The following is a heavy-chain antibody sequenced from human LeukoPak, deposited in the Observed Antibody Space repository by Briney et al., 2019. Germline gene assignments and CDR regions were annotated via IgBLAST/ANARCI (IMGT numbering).Heavy chain of an antibody. CDR2: VKSDGRTT. Sequence: PGGSLRLSCTASGFTFSSYWMHWVRQAPGKGLVWVSGVKSDGRTTNYADSVKSRFTISRDNSKNTLYLQMNSLRAEDTAVYYCAKDLWDSSSWYRAGDAFDIWGQGTMVTVSS. CDR1: GFTFSSYW. J-gene: IGHJ3*02. CDR3: AKDLWDSSSWYRAGDAFDI. V-gene: IGHV3-74*01. D-gene: IGHD6-13*01.